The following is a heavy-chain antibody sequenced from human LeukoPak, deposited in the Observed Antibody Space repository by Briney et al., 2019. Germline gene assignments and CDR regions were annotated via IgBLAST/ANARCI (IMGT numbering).Heavy chain of an antibody. Sequence: ASVKVSCKASGYTFTSYGISWVRQAPGQGLEWMGWISAYNGNTNYAQKLQGRVTMTTDTSTSTPYMELRSLRSDDTAVYYCARVGVGVTTIIYFDYWGQGTLVTVSS. CDR1: GYTFTSYG. CDR3: ARVGVGVTTIIYFDY. CDR2: ISAYNGNT. J-gene: IGHJ4*02. D-gene: IGHD2-21*02. V-gene: IGHV1-18*01.